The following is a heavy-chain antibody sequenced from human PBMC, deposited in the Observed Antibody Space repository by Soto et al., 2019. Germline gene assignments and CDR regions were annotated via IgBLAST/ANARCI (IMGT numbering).Heavy chain of an antibody. V-gene: IGHV3-23*01. CDR3: AKKVNSGSGSQYFDY. CDR2: FRSSGDDGTT. J-gene: IGHJ4*02. D-gene: IGHD3-10*01. CDR1: GFTFSSYS. Sequence: PGGSLRLSCAASGFTFSSYSMSWVRQAQGKGLEWDSGFRSSGDDGTTYYADCVKGRFTISRGNSKNTPCLQRNRLRDEDTAIYYSAKKVNSGSGSQYFDYWGQRTLVTVSS.